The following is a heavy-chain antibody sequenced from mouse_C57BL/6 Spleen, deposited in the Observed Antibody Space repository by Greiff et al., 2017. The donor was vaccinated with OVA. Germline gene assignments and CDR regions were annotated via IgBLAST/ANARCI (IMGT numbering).Heavy chain of an antibody. V-gene: IGHV1-5*01. Sequence: VQLQQSGTVLARPGASVKMSCKTSGYTFTSYWIHWVKPRPGQGLEWIGAIYPGNSDTSYNQKFKGKAKLTAVTSASTAYMELSSLTNEDSAVYYCTRENYYGNFYAMDYWGQGTSVTVSS. J-gene: IGHJ4*01. CDR2: IYPGNSDT. CDR1: GYTFTSYW. CDR3: TRENYYGNFYAMDY. D-gene: IGHD2-1*01.